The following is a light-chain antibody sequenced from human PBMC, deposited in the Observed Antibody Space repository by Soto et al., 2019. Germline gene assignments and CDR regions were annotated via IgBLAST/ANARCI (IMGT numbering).Light chain of an antibody. CDR1: QSVSTKY. Sequence: EIVLTQSPGTLSLSPGERATLSCRASQSVSTKYLAWYQQKPGQAPRLLIYGASSRATGIPDRFSGSGSGTDFTLTISRLEPEDFAVYYCQQFGGSPMYTFGQGTKLEIK. J-gene: IGKJ2*01. CDR3: QQFGGSPMYT. V-gene: IGKV3-20*01. CDR2: GAS.